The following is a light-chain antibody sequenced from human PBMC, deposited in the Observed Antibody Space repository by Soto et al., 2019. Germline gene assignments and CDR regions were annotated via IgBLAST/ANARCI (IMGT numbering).Light chain of an antibody. CDR3: QQYSPSPLT. J-gene: IGKJ4*01. V-gene: IGKV3-20*01. CDR2: GAS. CDR1: ESVSSSD. Sequence: EIVLAQSPGTLSLSPGERATLSCRASESVSSSDLAWYQKKPGQAPRLLIYGASNRATGIPDRFSGSGSGTDFTLTISRLEPEDFAVYYCQQYSPSPLTFGGGTKVEIE.